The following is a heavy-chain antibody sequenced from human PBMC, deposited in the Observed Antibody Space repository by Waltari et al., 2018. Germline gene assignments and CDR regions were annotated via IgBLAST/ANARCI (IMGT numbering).Heavy chain of an antibody. V-gene: IGHV4-59*08. CDR1: GGSISSYY. Sequence: QVQLQESGPGLVKPSETLSLTCTVSGGSISSYYWSWIRQPPGKGLEWIGYIYYSGSTNYNPSLKSRVTISVDTSKNQFSLKLSSVTAADTAVYYCARLSEAVAGRGYYFDYWGQGTLVTVSS. CDR3: ARLSEAVAGRGYYFDY. J-gene: IGHJ4*02. CDR2: IYYSGST. D-gene: IGHD6-19*01.